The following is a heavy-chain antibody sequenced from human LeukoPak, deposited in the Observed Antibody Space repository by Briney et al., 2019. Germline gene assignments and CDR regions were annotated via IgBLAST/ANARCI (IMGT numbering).Heavy chain of an antibody. D-gene: IGHD3-22*01. Sequence: ASVKVSCKASRYTFTGYYMHWVRQAPGQGLEWMGWIYPNSGGTNYAQKFQGRVTMTRDTSISTAYMELSRLRSDDTAVYYCARGRTYYYDSSGSNWFDPWGQGTLVTVSS. J-gene: IGHJ5*02. CDR1: RYTFTGYY. V-gene: IGHV1-2*02. CDR3: ARGRTYYYDSSGSNWFDP. CDR2: IYPNSGGT.